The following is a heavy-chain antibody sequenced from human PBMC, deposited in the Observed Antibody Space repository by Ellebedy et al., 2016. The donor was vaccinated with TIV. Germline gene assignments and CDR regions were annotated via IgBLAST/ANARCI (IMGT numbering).Heavy chain of an antibody. Sequence: SETLSLTCTVSGGSINDFYWSWIRQPPGKGPEWIGYDYYGRSSNYNPSLKSRVTISIDSSKSQFSLRLTSVTAADTAVYYCARDRVVIPRATYYWGQGTLVTVSS. CDR3: ARDRVVIPRATYY. D-gene: IGHD2-2*01. V-gene: IGHV4-59*01. J-gene: IGHJ4*02. CDR1: GGSINDFY. CDR2: DYYGRSS.